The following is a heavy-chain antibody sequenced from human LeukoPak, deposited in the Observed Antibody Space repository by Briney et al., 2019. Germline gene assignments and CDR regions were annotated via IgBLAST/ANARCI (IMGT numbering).Heavy chain of an antibody. Sequence: GGSLRLSCAASGFTFSSYEMNWVRQAPGKGLEWVSYISSSGSTIYYADSVKGRFTISRDNAKNSLYLQMNSLRAEDTALYYCAKVSSIAVAGAFDYWGQGTLVTVSS. CDR1: GFTFSSYE. J-gene: IGHJ4*02. CDR3: AKVSSIAVAGAFDY. D-gene: IGHD6-19*01. CDR2: ISSSGSTI. V-gene: IGHV3-48*03.